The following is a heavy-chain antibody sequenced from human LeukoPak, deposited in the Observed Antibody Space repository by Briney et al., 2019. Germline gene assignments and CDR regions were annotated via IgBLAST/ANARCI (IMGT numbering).Heavy chain of an antibody. D-gene: IGHD3-22*01. CDR2: ISGSGGST. V-gene: IGHV3-23*01. CDR3: AKRSQDYYDSSGYPDAFDI. J-gene: IGHJ3*02. Sequence: GGSLRLSCAASGFTFSSYAMSWVRQAPGKGLEWVSAISGSGGSTHYADSVKGRFTISRDNSKNTLYLQMNSLRAEDTAVYYCAKRSQDYYDSSGYPDAFDIWGQGTMVTVSS. CDR1: GFTFSSYA.